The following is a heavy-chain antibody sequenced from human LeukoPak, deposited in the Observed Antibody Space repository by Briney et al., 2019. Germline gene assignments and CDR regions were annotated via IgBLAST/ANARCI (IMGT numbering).Heavy chain of an antibody. CDR3: ARDRSGFYGSGSHPKNNFDH. CDR2: INPNSGGT. CDR1: GYTFTGYY. Sequence: GASVKVSCKASGYTFTGYYMHWVRQAPGQGLEWMGWINPNSGGTNYAQKFQGRVTMTRDTSISTAYMELSRLRSDDTAVYYCARDRSGFYGSGSHPKNNFDHWGQGTLVTVSS. D-gene: IGHD3-10*01. V-gene: IGHV1-2*02. J-gene: IGHJ4*02.